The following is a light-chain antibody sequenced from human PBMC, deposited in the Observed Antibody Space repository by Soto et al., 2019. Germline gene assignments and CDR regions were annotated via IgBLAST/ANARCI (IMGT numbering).Light chain of an antibody. J-gene: IGKJ5*01. CDR1: QSVSSN. Sequence: EIVLTQSPATLSVSPGERATLSCRASQSVSSNLAWYQQKPGQAPRLLIYGASSRATGIPARFTGSGSGTDFTLTIGRLEPEDFAVYYCQQRSNWITFGQGTRLEI. CDR3: QQRSNWIT. CDR2: GAS. V-gene: IGKV3-11*01.